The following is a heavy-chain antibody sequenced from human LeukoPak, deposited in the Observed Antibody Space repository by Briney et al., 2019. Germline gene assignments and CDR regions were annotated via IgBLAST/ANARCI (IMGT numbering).Heavy chain of an antibody. Sequence: SETLSLTCTVSGGSISSYYWSWIRQPPGKGLEWIGYIYYSGSTNYNPSLKSRVTISVDTSKNQFSLKLSSVTAADTAVYYCAGDVVRGVILRRVLEYWGQGTLVTVSS. CDR2: IYYSGST. CDR1: GGSISSYY. V-gene: IGHV4-59*01. J-gene: IGHJ4*02. D-gene: IGHD3-10*01. CDR3: AGDVVRGVILRRVLEY.